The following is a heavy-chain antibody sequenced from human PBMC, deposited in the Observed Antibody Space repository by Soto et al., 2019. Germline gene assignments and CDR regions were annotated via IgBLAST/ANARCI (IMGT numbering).Heavy chain of an antibody. V-gene: IGHV3-74*01. J-gene: IGHJ4*02. CDR1: GFSFRRGW. CDR3: ARDDSSGYYKGLFAY. D-gene: IGHD3-22*01. CDR2: INSDGSSV. Sequence: ALSLSWAASGFSFRRGWMHWVRQAPGKVLVWVSRINSDGSSVSYADSEKGRFTITRDNSKNTLHLQMNSLSAEDKAVYYCARDDSSGYYKGLFAYWGQGLLVTVS.